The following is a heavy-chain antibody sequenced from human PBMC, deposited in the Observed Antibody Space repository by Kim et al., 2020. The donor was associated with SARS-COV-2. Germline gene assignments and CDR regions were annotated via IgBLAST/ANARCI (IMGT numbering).Heavy chain of an antibody. D-gene: IGHD5-18*01. J-gene: IGHJ3*02. CDR3: TTESPGYSYGISSFQVAFDI. V-gene: IGHV3-15*01. Sequence: RFTISRDDSKNTLYLQMNSLKTEDTAVYYCTTESPGYSYGISSFQVAFDIWGQGTMVTVSS.